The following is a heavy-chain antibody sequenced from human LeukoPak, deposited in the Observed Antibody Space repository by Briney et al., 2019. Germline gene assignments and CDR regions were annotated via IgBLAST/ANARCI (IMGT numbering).Heavy chain of an antibody. CDR2: IYYSVDT. J-gene: IGHJ5*02. CDR3: VRSPQLDP. Sequence: SETLSLTCAVSGDSIIGSYWSWIRQAPGKGLEWIGYIYYSVDTDYNPSLKSRVTISVDMSKKQISLRLTSVTAADTAVHYCVRSPQLDPWGQGTLVTVSS. V-gene: IGHV4-59*01. CDR1: GDSIIGSY.